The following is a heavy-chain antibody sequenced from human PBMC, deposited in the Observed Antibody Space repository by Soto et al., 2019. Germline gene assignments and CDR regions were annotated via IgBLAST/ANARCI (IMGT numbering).Heavy chain of an antibody. CDR3: ARVETAAAGTGTGYFDY. CDR2: INHSGST. Sequence: SETLSLTCAVYGGSFSGYYWSWIRQPPGKGLEWIGEINHSGSTNYNPSLKSRVTISGDTSKNQFSLKLSSVTGADTAVYYCARVETAAAGTGTGYFDYWGQGTLVTVSS. V-gene: IGHV4-34*01. D-gene: IGHD6-13*01. J-gene: IGHJ4*02. CDR1: GGSFSGYY.